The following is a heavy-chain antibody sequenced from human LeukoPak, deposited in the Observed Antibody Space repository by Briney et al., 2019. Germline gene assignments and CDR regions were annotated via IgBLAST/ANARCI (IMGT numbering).Heavy chain of an antibody. Sequence: GASVKVSCKASGFTFIAYYFHWVRQAPGQGLEWMGGFYPENGETIYAQKFQGRVTMTEDTSTDTAYMELSSLRSEDTAVYYCATPSMVRGFGAFDIWGQGTMVTVSS. CDR3: ATPSMVRGFGAFDI. D-gene: IGHD3-10*01. CDR1: GFTFIAYY. J-gene: IGHJ3*02. V-gene: IGHV1-24*01. CDR2: FYPENGET.